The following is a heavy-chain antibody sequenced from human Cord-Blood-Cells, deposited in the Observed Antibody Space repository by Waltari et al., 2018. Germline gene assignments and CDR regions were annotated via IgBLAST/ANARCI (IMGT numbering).Heavy chain of an antibody. CDR2: ISYDGSNK. CDR3: ARDRVLAADY. D-gene: IGHD3-10*01. V-gene: IGHV3-30*04. CDR1: GFTFGNYA. Sequence: QVQLVESGGGVVQPGRSLRLSCAASGFTFGNYAMHRVRQDPGKGLEWVAVISYDGSNKYYADSVKGRFTISRDNSKNTLYLQMNSLRAEDTAVYYCARDRVLAADYWGQGTLVTVSS. J-gene: IGHJ4*02.